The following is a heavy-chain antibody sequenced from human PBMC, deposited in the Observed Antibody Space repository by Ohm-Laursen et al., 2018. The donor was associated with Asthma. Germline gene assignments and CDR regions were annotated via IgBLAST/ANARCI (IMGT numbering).Heavy chain of an antibody. D-gene: IGHD3-22*01. Sequence: TLSLTCTVSGDSINSGNNYWSWIRQPPGKGLEWIGYIYYSGSTYYNPSLKSRVTISVDTSKNQFSLKLSSVTAADTAVYYCARGHSSGYYHNWFDPWGQGTLVTVSS. CDR1: GDSINSGNNY. CDR3: ARGHSSGYYHNWFDP. CDR2: IYYSGST. J-gene: IGHJ5*02. V-gene: IGHV4-30-4*08.